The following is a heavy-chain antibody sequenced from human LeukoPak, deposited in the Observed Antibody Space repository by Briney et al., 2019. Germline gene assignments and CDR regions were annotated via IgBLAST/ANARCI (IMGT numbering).Heavy chain of an antibody. CDR3: ANWPLSVRGVIALFDY. CDR1: GFTFSSYA. V-gene: IGHV3-30*04. Sequence: GGSLRLSCAASGFTFSSYAMHWVRQAPGKGLEWVAVISYDGSNKYYADSVKGRFTISRDNSKNTPYLQMNSLRAEDTAVYYCANWPLSVRGVIALFDYWGQGTLVTVSS. D-gene: IGHD3-10*01. CDR2: ISYDGSNK. J-gene: IGHJ4*02.